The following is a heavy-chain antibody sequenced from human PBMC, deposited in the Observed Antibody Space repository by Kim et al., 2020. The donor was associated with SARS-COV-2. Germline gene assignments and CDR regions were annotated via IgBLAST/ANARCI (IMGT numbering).Heavy chain of an antibody. CDR1: GGSISSGGYY. J-gene: IGHJ3*02. Sequence: SETLSLTCTVSGGSISSGGYYWSWIRQHPGKGLEWIGYIYYSGSTYYNPSLKSRVTISVDTSKNQFSLKLSSVTAADTAVYYCARDSRSRCGGDCPKEFWDAFDIWGQGTMVTVSS. V-gene: IGHV4-31*03. D-gene: IGHD2-21*02. CDR2: IYYSGST. CDR3: ARDSRSRCGGDCPKEFWDAFDI.